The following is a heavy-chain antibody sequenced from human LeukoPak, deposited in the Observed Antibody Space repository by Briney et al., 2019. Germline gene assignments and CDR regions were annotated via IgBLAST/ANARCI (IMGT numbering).Heavy chain of an antibody. CDR3: AXDVYGDYGSDY. CDR1: GFTFSSYS. Sequence: GGSLRLSCAVSGFTFSSYSMNWVRQAPGKGLEWVSHISSSSRTIYYADSVKGRFTISRDNAKNSLYLQMNSLRAEDTAVYYCAXDVYGDYGSDYWGQGTLVTVS. D-gene: IGHD4-17*01. J-gene: IGHJ4*02. CDR2: ISSSSRTI. V-gene: IGHV3-48*01.